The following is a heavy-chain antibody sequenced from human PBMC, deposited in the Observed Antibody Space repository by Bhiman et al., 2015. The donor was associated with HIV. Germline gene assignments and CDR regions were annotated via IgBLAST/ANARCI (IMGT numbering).Heavy chain of an antibody. CDR1: GFSFSSYE. CDR3: ARDRCGDGCGGLFDY. Sequence: EVQLVESGGGLVQPGGSLRLSCSTSGFSFSSYEMNWVRQAPGKGLEWVSYISRSGNVRHYAASVEGRFTISRDNAKNSLFLQMNSLTAEDTALYFCARDRCGDGCGGLFDYWGQGALVTVSS. D-gene: IGHD5-24*01. CDR2: ISRSGNVR. J-gene: IGHJ4*02. V-gene: IGHV3-48*03.